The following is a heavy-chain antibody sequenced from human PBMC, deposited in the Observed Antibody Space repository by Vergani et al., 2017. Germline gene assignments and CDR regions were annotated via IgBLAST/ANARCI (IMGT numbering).Heavy chain of an antibody. CDR1: GASIRSSNYY. J-gene: IGHJ4*02. V-gene: IGHV4-39*01. CDR2: IYYSGLT. CDR3: ARQRPGSGWSPGDFDD. D-gene: IGHD6-19*01. Sequence: QLQLQESGPGLVKPSATLSLTCSVSGASIRSSNYYWGWIRQPPGKGLEWIASIYYSGLTYYNPSLKSRVAISVDTFKNQFSLKVTSVTAADTAVYFCARQRPGSGWSPGDFDDWGQGILVTVSS.